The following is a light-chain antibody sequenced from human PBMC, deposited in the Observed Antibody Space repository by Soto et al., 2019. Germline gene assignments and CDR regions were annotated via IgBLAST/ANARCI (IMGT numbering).Light chain of an antibody. Sequence: QSVLTQPPSVSGAPGQRVTISCTGSSSNIGAGYDVHWYQQLPGTAPKPLTYGNSNRPSGVPDRLSGSKSGTSASLAITGLQAEDEADYYCQSYDSSLRGYVFGAGTKVTVL. CDR3: QSYDSSLRGYV. V-gene: IGLV1-40*01. CDR1: SSNIGAGYD. CDR2: GNS. J-gene: IGLJ1*01.